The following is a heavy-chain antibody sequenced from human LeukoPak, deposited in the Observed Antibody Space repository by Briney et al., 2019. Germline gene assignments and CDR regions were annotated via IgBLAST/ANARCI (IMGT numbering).Heavy chain of an antibody. J-gene: IGHJ4*02. CDR1: GFTFSSYS. V-gene: IGHV3-48*04. CDR3: ARLPAYCSSTSCYYDY. Sequence: PGGSLRLSCAASGFTFSSYSMNWVRQAPGKGLEWVSYISGASGSIYYADSVKGRFTISRDNAKNSLFLQMNSLRAEDTAVYYCARLPAYCSSTSCYYDYWGQGTLVTVSS. CDR2: ISGASGSI. D-gene: IGHD2-2*01.